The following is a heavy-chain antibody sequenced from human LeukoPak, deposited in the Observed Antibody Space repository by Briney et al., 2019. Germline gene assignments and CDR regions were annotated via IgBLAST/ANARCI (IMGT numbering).Heavy chain of an antibody. V-gene: IGHV3-23*01. Sequence: GGSLRLSCATSGFTLRNAWISWVRQAPGKGLEWVGRMRSEARGSTYYADSVKGRFTISRDNSKNTLYLQMNSLRAEDTAVYYCAKARPTYYYDSSGYYSPYYYYGMDVWGQGTTVTVSS. CDR2: MRSEARGST. CDR1: GFTLRNAW. CDR3: AKARPTYYYDSSGYYSPYYYYGMDV. J-gene: IGHJ6*02. D-gene: IGHD3-22*01.